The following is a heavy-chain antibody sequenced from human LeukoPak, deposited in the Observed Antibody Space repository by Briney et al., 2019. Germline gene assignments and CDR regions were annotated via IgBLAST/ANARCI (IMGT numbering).Heavy chain of an antibody. Sequence: MPSETLSLTCTVSGGSISSHYWSWIRQPPGKGLEWIGYIYYSGSTNYNPSLKSRVTISVDTSKNQFSLKLSSVTAADTAVYYCARALSDLCSSTSCYTSATWARNLSFDYWGQGTLVTVSS. CDR3: ARALSDLCSSTSCYTSATWARNLSFDY. CDR1: GGSISSHY. D-gene: IGHD2-2*02. CDR2: IYYSGST. V-gene: IGHV4-59*11. J-gene: IGHJ4*02.